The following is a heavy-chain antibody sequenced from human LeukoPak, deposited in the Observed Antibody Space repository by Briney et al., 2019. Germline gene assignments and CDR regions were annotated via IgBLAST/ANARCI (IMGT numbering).Heavy chain of an antibody. CDR1: GFMFSLYW. J-gene: IGHJ4*02. CDR3: ASTLKKDY. CDR2: IKEDGSEG. V-gene: IGHV3-7*01. Sequence: GGSLRLSCGASGFMFSLYWMTWVRQAPGKGLEWVANIKEDGSEGYYVDSVKGRFTISRDNARNSLYLQMNSLRAEDTAVYYCASTLKKDYWGQGALVTVS.